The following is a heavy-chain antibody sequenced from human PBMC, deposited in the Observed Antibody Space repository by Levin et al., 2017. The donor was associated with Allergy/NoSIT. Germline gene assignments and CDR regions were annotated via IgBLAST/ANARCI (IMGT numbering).Heavy chain of an antibody. V-gene: IGHV1-69*02. J-gene: IGHJ4*02. CDR1: GGTFSSYT. CDR3: ARSVSNYDYVWGSYRPASRVDY. D-gene: IGHD3-16*02. CDR2: IIPILGIA. Sequence: KISCKASGGTFSSYTISWVRQAPGQGLEWMGRIIPILGIANYAQKFQGRVTITADKSTSTAYMELSSLRSEDTAVYYCARSVSNYDYVWGSYRPASRVDYWGQGTLVTVSS.